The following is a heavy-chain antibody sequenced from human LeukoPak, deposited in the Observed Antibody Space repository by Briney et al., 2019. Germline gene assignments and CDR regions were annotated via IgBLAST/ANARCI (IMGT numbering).Heavy chain of an antibody. D-gene: IGHD3-9*01. V-gene: IGHV1-69*13. CDR1: GGTFSSYA. J-gene: IGHJ6*02. CDR3: ARLPLTGYSRGYYYGMDV. CDR2: IIPIFGTA. Sequence: GASVKVSCKASGGTFSSYAISWVRQASGQGLEWMGGIIPIFGTANYAQKFQGRVTITADESTSTAYMELSSLRSEDTAVYYCARLPLTGYSRGYYYGMDVWGQGTTVTVSS.